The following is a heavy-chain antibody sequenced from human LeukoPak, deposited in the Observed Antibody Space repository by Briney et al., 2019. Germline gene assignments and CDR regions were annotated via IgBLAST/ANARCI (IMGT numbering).Heavy chain of an antibody. CDR2: INHNGST. D-gene: IGHD3-22*01. Sequence: SETLSLTCAVYGGSFSGYYWSWIRQPPGKGLEWIGEINHNGSTNYNPSLKSRVTISVDTSKNQFSLKLSSVTAADTAVYYCARGYHSSGYNWFDPWGQGTLVTVSS. CDR3: ARGYHSSGYNWFDP. V-gene: IGHV4-34*01. CDR1: GGSFSGYY. J-gene: IGHJ5*02.